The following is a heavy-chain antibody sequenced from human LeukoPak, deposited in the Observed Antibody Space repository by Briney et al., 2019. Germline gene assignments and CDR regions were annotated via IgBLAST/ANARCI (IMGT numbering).Heavy chain of an antibody. D-gene: IGHD6-6*01. CDR2: INPNSGGT. V-gene: IGHV1-2*02. Sequence: ASVKVSCKASGYTFTGYYMRWVRQAPGQGLEWMGWINPNSGGTNYAQKFQGRVTMTRDTSISTAYMELSRLRSDDTAVYYCAREGLDIAARPDYYYYYYMDVWGKGTTVTVSS. CDR1: GYTFTGYY. CDR3: AREGLDIAARPDYYYYYYMDV. J-gene: IGHJ6*03.